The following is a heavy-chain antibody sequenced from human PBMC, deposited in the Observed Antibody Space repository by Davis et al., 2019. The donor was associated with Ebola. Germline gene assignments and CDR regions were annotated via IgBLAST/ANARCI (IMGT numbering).Heavy chain of an antibody. J-gene: IGHJ4*02. D-gene: IGHD2-21*02. CDR1: GFTFTNVG. CDR2: IRSEGAGGTR. V-gene: IGHV3-15*07. Sequence: GGSLRLSCAASGFTFTNVGMNWVRQAPGKGLEWVARIRSEGAGGTRDYAASAKGRFTIWRDDSKSTVYLQMNRLTTEDTAVYYCVTEVIRLMTSDFWGQGSLVTVSS. CDR3: VTEVIRLMTSDF.